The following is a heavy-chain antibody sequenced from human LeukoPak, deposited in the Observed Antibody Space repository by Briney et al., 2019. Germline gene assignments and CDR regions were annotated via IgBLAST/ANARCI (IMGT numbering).Heavy chain of an antibody. CDR1: GFTFSNAW. CDR2: VKSKIGGGTT. V-gene: IGHV3-15*01. D-gene: IGHD2-2*01. Sequence: GGSLRLSCAASGFTFSNAWMTWVRQAPGKGLEWVGRVKSKIGGGTTDYAAPVKGRFSISRDDSKDTLYLQMNSLKTEDTAVYYCATRGYCSSSSCYGIEHWGQGTLVTVSS. CDR3: ATRGYCSSSSCYGIEH. J-gene: IGHJ1*01.